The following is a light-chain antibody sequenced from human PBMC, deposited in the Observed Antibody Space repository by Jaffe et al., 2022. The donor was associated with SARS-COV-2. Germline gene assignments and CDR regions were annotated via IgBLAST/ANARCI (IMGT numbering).Light chain of an antibody. J-gene: IGKJ4*01. V-gene: IGKV3-20*01. CDR1: QSVSSF. Sequence: EIVLTQSPGTLSLSPGERATLSCRASQSVSSFLAWYQQKPGQPPRLLIYGTSSRATGIPDRFSGSGSGTDFTLTISRLEPEDFAVFYCQQYGTSPLTFGGGTKVEI. CDR2: GTS. CDR3: QQYGTSPLT.